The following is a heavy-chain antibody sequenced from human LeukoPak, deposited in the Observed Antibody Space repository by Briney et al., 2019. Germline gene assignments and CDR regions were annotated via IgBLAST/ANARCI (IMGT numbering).Heavy chain of an antibody. CDR1: GFSFNVYE. V-gene: IGHV3-48*03. CDR2: ISPSGSTI. Sequence: GGSLRLSCAATGFSFNVYEMNWVRQAPGKGLEWVSYISPSGSTIYYADSVKGRFTNSRDNAKQSLYLQMSSLRAEDAAVYYSARVIYGDYNYYYGMDVWGQGTSVTVSS. CDR3: ARVIYGDYNYYYGMDV. J-gene: IGHJ6*02. D-gene: IGHD4-17*01.